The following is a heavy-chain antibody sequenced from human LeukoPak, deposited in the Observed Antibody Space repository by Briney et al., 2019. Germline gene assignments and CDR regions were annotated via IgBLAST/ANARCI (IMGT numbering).Heavy chain of an antibody. D-gene: IGHD6-19*01. V-gene: IGHV3-66*02. J-gene: IGHJ4*02. Sequence: TGGSLRLSCAVSGLTVSSSYMSWVRQAPGKGLEWVSLIYSIYGGGITFYADSVKGRFTISRDNSKNTLFLQMNSLRPEDTAVYYCAREIAVAAHFDYWGQGTLVTVSS. CDR3: AREIAVAAHFDY. CDR2: IYSIYGGGIT. CDR1: GLTVSSSY.